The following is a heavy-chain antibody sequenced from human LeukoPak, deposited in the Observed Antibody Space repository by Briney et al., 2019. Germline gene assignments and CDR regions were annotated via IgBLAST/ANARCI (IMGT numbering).Heavy chain of an antibody. CDR3: ARGRRSRLRYFDWLTSAFDI. CDR1: RGSFSGYY. Sequence: KPSETLSLTCAVYRGSFSGYYWSWIRQPPGKGLEWIGEINHSGSTNYNPSLKSRVTISVDTSKDQFSLKLSSVTAADTAVYYCARGRRSRLRYFDWLTSAFDIWGQGTMVTVSS. CDR2: INHSGST. J-gene: IGHJ3*02. D-gene: IGHD3-9*01. V-gene: IGHV4-34*01.